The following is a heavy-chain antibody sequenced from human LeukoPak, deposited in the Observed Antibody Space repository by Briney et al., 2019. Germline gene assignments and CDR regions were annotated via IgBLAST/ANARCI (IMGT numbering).Heavy chain of an antibody. CDR1: GGSISSSNW. V-gene: IGHV4-31*11. CDR3: ARAGYCSGTSCYVVVGSNNWFDP. Sequence: PSETLSLTCAVSGGSISSSNWWSWVRQHPGKGLEWIGYIYYSGSTYYNPSLKSRVTISVDTSKNQFSLKLSSVTAADTAVYYCARAGYCSGTSCYVVVGSNNWFDPWGQGTLVTVSS. J-gene: IGHJ5*02. CDR2: IYYSGST. D-gene: IGHD2-2*01.